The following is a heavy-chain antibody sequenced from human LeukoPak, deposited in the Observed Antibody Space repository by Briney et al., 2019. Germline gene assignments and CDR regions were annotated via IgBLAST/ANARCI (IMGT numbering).Heavy chain of an antibody. Sequence: ASVKVSCKASGYTFTSYGISWVRQAPGQGLEWMGWISACNGNTNYAQKLQGRVTMTTDTSTSTAYMELRSLRSDDTAVYYCARVIVATIGRTPEEKFYYFDYWGQGTLVTVSS. CDR3: ARVIVATIGRTPEEKFYYFDY. D-gene: IGHD5-12*01. CDR1: GYTFTSYG. J-gene: IGHJ4*02. V-gene: IGHV1-18*01. CDR2: ISACNGNT.